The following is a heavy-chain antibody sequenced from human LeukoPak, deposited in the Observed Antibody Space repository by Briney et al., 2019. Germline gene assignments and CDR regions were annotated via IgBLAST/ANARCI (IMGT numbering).Heavy chain of an antibody. V-gene: IGHV4-4*07. CDR2: IYTSGST. J-gene: IGHJ6*03. CDR3: ARDNVVADYYYYMDV. D-gene: IGHD2-2*01. Sequence: PSETLSLTCTVSGGSISSYYWSWIRQPAGKGLEWIGRIYTSGSTNYNPSLKSRATMSVDTSKNQFSLKLSSVTAADTAVYYCARDNVVADYYYYMDVWGKGTTVTVSS. CDR1: GGSISSYY.